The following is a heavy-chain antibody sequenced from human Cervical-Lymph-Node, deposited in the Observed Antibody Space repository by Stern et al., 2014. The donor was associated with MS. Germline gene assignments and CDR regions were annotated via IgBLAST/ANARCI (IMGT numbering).Heavy chain of an antibody. CDR2: ISYDGSHK. J-gene: IGHJ5*02. D-gene: IGHD2/OR15-2a*01. Sequence: VQLVESGGGVVKPGESLTLSCTASGFTFRNYGMHWVRQPPGEGLEWVAVISYDGSHKYYADSVKGRFTGSRDNSKNTLFLQMNSLRPEDTAVYYCVRGGTNYFRAPTAWGQGTLVTVSS. CDR3: VRGGTNYFRAPTA. V-gene: IGHV3-30*01. CDR1: GFTFRNYG.